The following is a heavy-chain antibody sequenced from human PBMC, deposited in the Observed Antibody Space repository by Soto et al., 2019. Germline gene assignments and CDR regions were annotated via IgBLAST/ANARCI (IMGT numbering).Heavy chain of an antibody. CDR3: AYRTGFDY. V-gene: IGHV3-23*01. CDR2: IAASGRNS. J-gene: IGHJ4*02. Sequence: GCLRLACAASGFTFSTYDMSWVRQAPWKGLERVSTIAASGRNSDYADSVKGRFTISRDNSKNTLYLQMNILIADDTTVYYCAYRTGFDYWGQGALVTVSS. CDR1: GFTFSTYD.